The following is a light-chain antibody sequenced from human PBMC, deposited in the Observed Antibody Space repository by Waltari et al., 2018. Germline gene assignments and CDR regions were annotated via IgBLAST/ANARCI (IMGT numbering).Light chain of an antibody. J-gene: IGKJ1*01. CDR3: LQYNSHSWT. V-gene: IGKV1-17*01. CDR1: QGISTY. CDR2: AAS. Sequence: DIQMTQSPSSLSASAGDTVTITCRASQGISTYLNWYQQKPGKAPKRLIYAASSLESGVPSRFSGSGSGTDFTLTISSLQPEDFATYYCLQYNSHSWTFGQGTKVEIK.